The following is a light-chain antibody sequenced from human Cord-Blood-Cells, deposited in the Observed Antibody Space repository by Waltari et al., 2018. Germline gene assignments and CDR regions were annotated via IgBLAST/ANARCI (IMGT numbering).Light chain of an antibody. CDR2: GAS. J-gene: IGKJ1*01. V-gene: IGKV3-15*01. Sequence: EIVMTQSTATLSVSPGERATLSCRASQSVSSNLACDQQKPGQAPRLLIYGASTRATGIPARFSGSGSGTEFTLTISRLQSEDFAVYYCQQYNNWPPWTFGQGTKVEIK. CDR3: QQYNNWPPWT. CDR1: QSVSSN.